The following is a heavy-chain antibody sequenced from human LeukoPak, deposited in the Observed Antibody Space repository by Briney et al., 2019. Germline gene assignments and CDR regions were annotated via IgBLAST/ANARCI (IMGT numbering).Heavy chain of an antibody. CDR1: GYTFTGYY. D-gene: IGHD3-9*01. CDR3: ARVAFDWSSPYYYYMDV. Sequence: ASVKVSCKASGYTFTGYYMHGVRQAPGQGLEWMGWINPNSGGTNYAQKFQGRVTMTRDTSISTAYMELSRLRSDDTAVYYCARVAFDWSSPYYYYMDVWGKGTTVTVSS. J-gene: IGHJ6*03. V-gene: IGHV1-2*02. CDR2: INPNSGGT.